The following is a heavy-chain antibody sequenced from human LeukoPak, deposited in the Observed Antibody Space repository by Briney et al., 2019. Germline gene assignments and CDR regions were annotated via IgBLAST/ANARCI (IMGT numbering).Heavy chain of an antibody. CDR1: GGSISSSSYY. D-gene: IGHD1-26*01. V-gene: IGHV4-39*07. J-gene: IGHJ4*02. CDR3: ARVSPNLIVER. Sequence: LETLSLTCTVSGGSISSSSYYWGWIRQPPGKGLEWIGSIYYSGSTYYNPSLKSRVTISVDTSKNQFSLKLSSVTAADTAVYYCARVSPNLIVERWGQGTLVTVSS. CDR2: IYYSGST.